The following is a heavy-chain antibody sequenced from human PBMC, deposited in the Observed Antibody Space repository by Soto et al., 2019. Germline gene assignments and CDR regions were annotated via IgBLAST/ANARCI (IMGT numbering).Heavy chain of an antibody. CDR2: IYHTGTT. Sequence: SETLSLTCAVSGDSITSIYHWAWIRQPPGRGLEWVASIYHTGTTYYNPSLKSRITMSVDTSKNQFSLNLSSVTAADTAVYYCARDHKWDGMDVWGQGTTVTVSS. CDR1: GDSITSIYH. V-gene: IGHV4-38-2*02. CDR3: ARDHKWDGMDV. D-gene: IGHD1-26*01. J-gene: IGHJ6*02.